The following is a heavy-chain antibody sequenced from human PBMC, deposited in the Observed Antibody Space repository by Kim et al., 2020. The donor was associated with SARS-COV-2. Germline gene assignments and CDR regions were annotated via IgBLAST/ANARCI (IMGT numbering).Heavy chain of an antibody. D-gene: IGHD1-26*01. CDR3: AREGSLGAIDDYYYAM. CDR1: GGSISSTSYY. V-gene: IGHV4-39*07. CDR2: IHYSETT. Sequence: GSLSLTCTVSGGSISSTSYYWGWIRQPPGKGLEWIGSIHYSETTYYNPSLKSRVAISVDTPKNQFSLKLRSVTAADTAVYYCAREGSLGAIDDYYYAM. J-gene: IGHJ6*01.